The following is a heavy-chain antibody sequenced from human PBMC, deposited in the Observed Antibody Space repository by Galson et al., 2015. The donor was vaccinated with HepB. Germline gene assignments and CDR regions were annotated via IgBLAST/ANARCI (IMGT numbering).Heavy chain of an antibody. J-gene: IGHJ4*02. CDR1: GFTFGDYA. CDR2: IRSKAYGGTT. D-gene: IGHD4-17*01. Sequence: SLRLSCAASGFTFGDYAMSWVRQAPGRGLERVGFIRSKAYGGTTEYAASVKGRFTISRDDSKSIAYLQMNSLKTEDTAVYYCTRDKQDYGDYVFDYWGQGTLVTVSS. CDR3: TRDKQDYGDYVFDY. V-gene: IGHV3-49*04.